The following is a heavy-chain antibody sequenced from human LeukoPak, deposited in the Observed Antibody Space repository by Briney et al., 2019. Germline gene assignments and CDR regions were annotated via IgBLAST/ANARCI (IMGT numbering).Heavy chain of an antibody. J-gene: IGHJ6*03. D-gene: IGHD1-26*01. Sequence: ASVKVSCKTAGYTFTNYALQWVRQAPGQGLEWMGWINTNTGNPTYAQAFTGRFVFSLDTSVSTAYLQISSLKAEDTAVYYCARAKVGRAYYYYYYMDVWGKGTTVTVSS. CDR1: GYTFTNYA. V-gene: IGHV7-4-1*02. CDR2: INTNTGNP. CDR3: ARAKVGRAYYYYYYMDV.